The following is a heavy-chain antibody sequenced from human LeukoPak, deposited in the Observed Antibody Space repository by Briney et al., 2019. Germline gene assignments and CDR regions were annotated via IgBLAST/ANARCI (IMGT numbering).Heavy chain of an antibody. D-gene: IGHD3-22*01. CDR2: IKSDGET. CDR3: ARAPSEVGGYYPEYFRH. J-gene: IGHJ1*01. CDR1: GFAFSRYW. Sequence: GGSLRLSCEASGFAFSRYWMHWVRQAPGKGLVWVSRIKSDGETNYADSVKGRFTISRDNAKNTVSLQMDSLRAEDTGVYYCARAPSEVGGYYPEYFRHWGQGTLVTVSS. V-gene: IGHV3-74*01.